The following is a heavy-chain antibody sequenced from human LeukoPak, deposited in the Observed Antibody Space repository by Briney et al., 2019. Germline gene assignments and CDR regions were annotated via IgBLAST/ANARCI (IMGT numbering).Heavy chain of an antibody. CDR3: ARDERYDSSGYPFDY. D-gene: IGHD3-22*01. CDR2: INPNSGDT. V-gene: IGHV1-2*02. J-gene: IGHJ4*02. Sequence: GASVKVSCKASGYTFSGYYMHWVRQAPGQGLEWMGWINPNSGDTHFAQNFQGRVTMTRDTSISTAYMELSRLRSDDTAVYYCARDERYDSSGYPFDYWGQGTLVTVSS. CDR1: GYTFSGYY.